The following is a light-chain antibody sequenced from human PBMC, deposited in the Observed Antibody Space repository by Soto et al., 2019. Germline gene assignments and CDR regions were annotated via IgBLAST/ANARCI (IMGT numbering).Light chain of an antibody. J-gene: IGKJ2*01. V-gene: IGKV1-33*01. Sequence: DIQMTQSPSSLSASVGDRVTITCQASQDISNYLNWYQQKPGKAPKLVIYDASNLETGVPSRFGGSGRLTDFTSSITSPLPIYMPKFDGEADYYLTSTSGRGTILEIK. CDR3: EADYYLTST. CDR1: QDISNY. CDR2: DAS.